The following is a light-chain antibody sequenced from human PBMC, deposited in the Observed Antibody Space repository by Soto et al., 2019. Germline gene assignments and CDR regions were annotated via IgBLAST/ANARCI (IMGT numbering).Light chain of an antibody. J-gene: IGKJ1*01. CDR2: GAS. CDR1: QSVSNNY. V-gene: IGKV3-20*01. CDR3: QQYGSSGT. Sequence: IGLQRSPGTLSLSEGERATLSCRASQSVSNNYLAWYQQKPGQAPRLLIYGASNRATGIPDRFSGSGSGTDFTLTISRLEPEDFAVYYCQQYGSSGTFGQGTKVDIK.